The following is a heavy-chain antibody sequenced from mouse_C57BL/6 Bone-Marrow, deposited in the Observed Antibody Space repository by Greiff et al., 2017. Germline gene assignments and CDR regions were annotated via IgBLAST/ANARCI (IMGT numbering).Heavy chain of an antibody. CDR2: INPNNGGT. CDR3: ARQDYGSSPYLDY. CDR1: GYTFTDYN. J-gene: IGHJ2*01. Sequence: VQLQQPGPELVKPGASVKIPCKASGYTFTDYNLDWVKQSHGKSLEWIGDINPNNGGTNYNQKFKGKATLTVDKSSSTAYMELRSLTSEDTAVYYCARQDYGSSPYLDYWGQGTTLTVAS. V-gene: IGHV1-18*01. D-gene: IGHD1-1*01.